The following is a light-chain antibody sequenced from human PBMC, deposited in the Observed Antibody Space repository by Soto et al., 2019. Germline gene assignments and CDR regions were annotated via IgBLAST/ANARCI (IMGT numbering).Light chain of an antibody. J-gene: IGKJ2*01. CDR3: TQRTLRPYT. V-gene: IGKV2-30*01. Sequence: VVMTQSPLSLPVTLGEPASVSCRSSQSLVDNDGYSYLSWFQQRPGQSPRRLIYKISNRDSGVPDRVSGSGSDTDFTLKISRVETEDVGVYYCTQRTLRPYTFGQGTQLEIK. CDR1: QSLVDNDGYSY. CDR2: KIS.